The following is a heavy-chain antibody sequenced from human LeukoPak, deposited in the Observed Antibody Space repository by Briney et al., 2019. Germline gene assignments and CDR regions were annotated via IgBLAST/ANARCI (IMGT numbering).Heavy chain of an antibody. V-gene: IGHV3-23*01. Sequence: GGSLRLSCAASGFTFSNYNINWVRQAPGKGLEWVSGISGSGGSTYYADSVKGRFTISRDNSKSTLYLQMNNLRAEDTALYYCAKGYWNPGYWGQGTLVTVSS. CDR3: AKGYWNPGY. CDR2: ISGSGGST. D-gene: IGHD1-1*01. J-gene: IGHJ4*02. CDR1: GFTFSNYN.